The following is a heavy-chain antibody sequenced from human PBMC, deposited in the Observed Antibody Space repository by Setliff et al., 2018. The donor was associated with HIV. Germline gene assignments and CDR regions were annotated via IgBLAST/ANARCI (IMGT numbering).Heavy chain of an antibody. CDR2: ITPDSGKT. CDR3: ARVGLGGWYAEYFQH. J-gene: IGHJ1*01. Sequence: ASVKVSCKASGYIINYYGLNWVRQAPGQGPEWMGWITPDSGKTEYAEKFQGRITMTADIFTRTAYMELRSLRSDDTAVYYCARVGLGGWYAEYFQHWGQGTLVTVS. V-gene: IGHV1-18*01. D-gene: IGHD6-19*01. CDR1: GYIINYYG.